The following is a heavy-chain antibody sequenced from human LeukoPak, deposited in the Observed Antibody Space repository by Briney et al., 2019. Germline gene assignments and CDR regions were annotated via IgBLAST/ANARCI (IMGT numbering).Heavy chain of an antibody. CDR3: ARGDGYNFFDY. CDR1: GFTFSAYA. CDR2: FYVGGAT. Sequence: GGSLRLSCEASGFTFSAYAMTWVRQAPGKGLEWVSVFYVGGATYYADSVKGRFTISRDNSENTLYLQMKSLRAEDTAVYYCARGDGYNFFDYWGQGTLVTVSS. D-gene: IGHD5-24*01. V-gene: IGHV3-53*01. J-gene: IGHJ4*02.